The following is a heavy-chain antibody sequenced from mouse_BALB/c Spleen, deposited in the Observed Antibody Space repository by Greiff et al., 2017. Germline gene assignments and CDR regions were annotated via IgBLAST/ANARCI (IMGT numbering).Heavy chain of an antibody. V-gene: IGHV1-7*01. CDR2: INPSTGYT. Sequence: QVQLQQSGAELAKPGASVKLSCTASGFTITSYWMHWVKQRPGQGLEWIGYINPSTGYTEYNQKFKDKATLTADKSSSTAYMPLSSLTSEDSAVYDWARQEYFDYWGQGTTLTVSS. J-gene: IGHJ2*01. CDR3: ARQEYFDY. CDR1: GFTITSYW.